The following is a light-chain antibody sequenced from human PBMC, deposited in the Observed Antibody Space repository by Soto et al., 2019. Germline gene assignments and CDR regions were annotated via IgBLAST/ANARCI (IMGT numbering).Light chain of an antibody. CDR2: DAS. CDR3: QQRSNWPPTWT. Sequence: EIVLTQSPATLSLSPGERATLSCRASQSVSSYLAWYQHKPGQAPRLLIYDASNRATGIPARFSGSGSGTDFTLTISSLEPEDFAVYYCQQRSNWPPTWTFGQGKKVEIK. J-gene: IGKJ1*01. CDR1: QSVSSY. V-gene: IGKV3-11*01.